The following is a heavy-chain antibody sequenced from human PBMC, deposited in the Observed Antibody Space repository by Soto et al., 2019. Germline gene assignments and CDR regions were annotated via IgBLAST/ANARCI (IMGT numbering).Heavy chain of an antibody. V-gene: IGHV4-30-2*01. D-gene: IGHD3-16*01. Sequence: QLQLQESGSGLVKPSQTLSLTCAVSGGSISSGGYSWSWIRQPPGKGLEWIGYIYHSGSTYYNPSLKSRVXXSXDXXKNQFSLKLSSVTAADTAVYYCARGAPVGENWFDPWGQGTLVTVSS. CDR1: GGSISSGGYS. CDR2: IYHSGST. J-gene: IGHJ5*02. CDR3: ARGAPVGENWFDP.